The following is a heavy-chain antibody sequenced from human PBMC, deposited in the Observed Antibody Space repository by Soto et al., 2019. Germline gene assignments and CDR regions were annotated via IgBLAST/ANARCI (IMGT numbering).Heavy chain of an antibody. D-gene: IGHD5-18*01. CDR1: GFTFSSYS. J-gene: IGHJ4*02. Sequence: EVQLVESGGGLVQPGGSLRLSCAASGFTFSSYSMNWVRQAPGKGLEWVSYISSSSSTIYYADSVKGRFTISRDNAKNSLYLQMNSLRAEETAVYYWARAARGYSYGYRDYWGQGTLVTVSS. CDR3: ARAARGYSYGYRDY. V-gene: IGHV3-48*01. CDR2: ISSSSSTI.